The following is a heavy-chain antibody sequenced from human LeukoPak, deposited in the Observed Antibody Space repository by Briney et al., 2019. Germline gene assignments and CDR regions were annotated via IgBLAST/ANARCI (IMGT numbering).Heavy chain of an antibody. V-gene: IGHV3-21*01. CDR1: GFTFSSYS. J-gene: IGHJ4*02. CDR2: ISISSSYI. Sequence: GGSLRLSCAASGFTFSSYSMNWVRQAPGKWLEWVSSISISSSYIYYADSVKGRFTIARDNAKNSPYLQMNSLRAEDTAVYYCARDTSHVGWGVGNWGQGTLVTVSS. D-gene: IGHD3-10*01. CDR3: ARDTSHVGWGVGN.